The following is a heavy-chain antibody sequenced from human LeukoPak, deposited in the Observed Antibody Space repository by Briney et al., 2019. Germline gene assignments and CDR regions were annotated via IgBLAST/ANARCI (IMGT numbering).Heavy chain of an antibody. CDR2: INPSGGST. D-gene: IGHD4-17*01. J-gene: IGHJ6*02. Sequence: ASVKVSCKASGYTFTSYYMHWVRQAPRQGLEWMGIINPSGGSTSYAQKLQGRVTMTRDTSTSTVYMELSSLRSEDTAVYYCAREGFSTVTNYYYYGMDVWGQGTTVTVSS. V-gene: IGHV1-46*01. CDR1: GYTFTSYY. CDR3: AREGFSTVTNYYYYGMDV.